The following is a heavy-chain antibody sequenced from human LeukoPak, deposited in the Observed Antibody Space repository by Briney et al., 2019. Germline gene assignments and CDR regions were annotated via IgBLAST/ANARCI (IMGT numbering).Heavy chain of an antibody. D-gene: IGHD3-22*01. J-gene: IGHJ3*02. CDR1: GFTFSSYE. Sequence: GGSLRLSCAASGFTFSSYEMNWVRQAPGKGLEWVSSISSSSSYIYYADSVKGRFTISRDNAKNSLYLQMNSLRAEDTAVYYCARDPWELLHAFDIWGQGTVVTVSS. CDR2: ISSSSSYI. V-gene: IGHV3-21*01. CDR3: ARDPWELLHAFDI.